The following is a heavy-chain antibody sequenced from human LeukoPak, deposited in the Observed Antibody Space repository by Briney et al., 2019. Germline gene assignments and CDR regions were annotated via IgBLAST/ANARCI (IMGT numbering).Heavy chain of an antibody. CDR3: ARLRQYYDFWSGFFGAFDI. V-gene: IGHV5-51*01. CDR1: GYSFTKYW. D-gene: IGHD3-3*01. J-gene: IGHJ3*02. CDR2: IYPGDSDT. Sequence: GESLKISCKGSGYSFTKYWIGWVRQMPGKGLEWMGIIYPGDSDTRYSPSFQGQVTISADKSISTAYLQWNSLKASDTAMYYCARLRQYYDFWSGFFGAFDIWGQGTMVTVSS.